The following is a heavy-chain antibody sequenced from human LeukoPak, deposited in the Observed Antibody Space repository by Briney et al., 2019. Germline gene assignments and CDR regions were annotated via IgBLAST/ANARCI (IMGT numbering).Heavy chain of an antibody. CDR3: ARARGLYGMDV. CDR1: GGPISSYY. CDR2: IYYSGST. D-gene: IGHD1-26*01. Sequence: SETLSLTCTVSGGPISSYYWSWIRQPPGKGLEWIGYIYYSGSTNYNPSLKSRVTISVDTSKNQFSLKLSSVTAADTAVYYCARARGLYGMDVWGQGTTVTVSS. J-gene: IGHJ6*02. V-gene: IGHV4-59*01.